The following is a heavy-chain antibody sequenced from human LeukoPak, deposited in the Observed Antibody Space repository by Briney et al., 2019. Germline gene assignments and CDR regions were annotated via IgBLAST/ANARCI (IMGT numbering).Heavy chain of an antibody. CDR1: RYTFTDYG. J-gene: IGHJ4*02. D-gene: IGHD6-13*01. V-gene: IGHV1-18*01. CDR2: ISGYDDDT. Sequence: GASVKVSCKASRYTFTDYGVRWVRQAPGQGLEWMGWISGYDDDTRYSRGFQDRLTMTTDTSTSTAYMELSSLRSDDTAVYYCARDEYLVAYISTWFDYWGQGTLVTVSS. CDR3: ARDEYLVAYISTWFDY.